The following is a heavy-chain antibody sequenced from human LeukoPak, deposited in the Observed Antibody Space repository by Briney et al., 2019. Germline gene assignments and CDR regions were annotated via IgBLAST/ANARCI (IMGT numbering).Heavy chain of an antibody. CDR3: ARDLEWFIAAAGTGSY. CDR1: GFTFSSYS. J-gene: IGHJ4*02. D-gene: IGHD6-13*01. Sequence: GGSLRLSCAASGFTFSSYSMNWVRQAPGKGLEWVSYISSSSSTIYYADSVKGRFTISRDNAKNSLYLQMNSLRAEDTAVYYCARDLEWFIAAAGTGSYWGQGTLVTVSS. CDR2: ISSSSSTI. V-gene: IGHV3-48*01.